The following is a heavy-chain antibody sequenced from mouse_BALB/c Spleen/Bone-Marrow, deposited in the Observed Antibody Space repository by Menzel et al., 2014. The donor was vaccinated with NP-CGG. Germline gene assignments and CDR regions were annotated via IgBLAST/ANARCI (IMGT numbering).Heavy chain of an antibody. D-gene: IGHD2-3*01. J-gene: IGHJ4*01. CDR1: GFSFSNYG. V-gene: IGHV5-6*02. Sequence: VKVEESGGDLVKPAQSLNLSCAASGFSFSNYGMSWVRQTPDKRLEWVATISSGGSYTYYPDSVKGRFTISRDNAKKTLYLQMSSLKSEDTAKYYGARRDGCSMDYWGQGTSVTVSS. CDR2: ISSGGSYT. CDR3: ARRDGCSMDY.